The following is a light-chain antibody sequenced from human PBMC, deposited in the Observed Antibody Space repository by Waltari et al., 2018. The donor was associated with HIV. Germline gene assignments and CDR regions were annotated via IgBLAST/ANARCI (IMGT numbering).Light chain of an antibody. Sequence: QSALTQPRSVSGSPGQSVTISCTGTSSDVGGYNYVSWYQQLPGKAPKLMIYDLTERPSGVPDRFSGSKSGNTASLTISGLQAEDEADYYCCSFAGSYTWLFGGGTKLTAL. V-gene: IGLV2-11*01. CDR3: CSFAGSYTWL. J-gene: IGLJ2*01. CDR2: DLT. CDR1: SSDVGGYNY.